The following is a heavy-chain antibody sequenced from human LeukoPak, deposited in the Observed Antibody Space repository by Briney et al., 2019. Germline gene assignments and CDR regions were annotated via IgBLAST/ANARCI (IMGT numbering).Heavy chain of an antibody. CDR1: GYTFTGYY. J-gene: IGHJ6*02. CDR3: ARDGPAPTGPVYYHYGMDV. V-gene: IGHV1-2*02. CDR2: INPNSGGT. Sequence: ASVKVSCKASGYTFTGYYMHWVRQAPGQGLEWMGWINPNSGGTNYAQKSQGRVTMTRDTSISTAYMELSRLRSDDTAVYYCARDGPAPTGPVYYHYGMDVWGQGTTVTVSS. D-gene: IGHD2-2*01.